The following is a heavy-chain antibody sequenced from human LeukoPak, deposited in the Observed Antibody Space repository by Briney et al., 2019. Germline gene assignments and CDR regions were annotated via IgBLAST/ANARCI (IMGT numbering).Heavy chain of an antibody. CDR3: ARYSGSYPHDAFDI. Sequence: PSQTLSLTCTVSGGSISSGSYYWSWIRQPAGKGLEWIGHIYYSGSTSYNPSLKSRVTISVDTSKNHFSLKLSSVTAADTAVYYCARYSGSYPHDAFDIWGQGTMVTVSS. V-gene: IGHV4-61*09. CDR1: GGSISSGSYY. CDR2: IYYSGST. J-gene: IGHJ3*02. D-gene: IGHD1-26*01.